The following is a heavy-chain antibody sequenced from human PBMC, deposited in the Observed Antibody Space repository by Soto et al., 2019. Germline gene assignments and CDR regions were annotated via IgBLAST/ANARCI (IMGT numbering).Heavy chain of an antibody. CDR3: ARHATRSYDY. V-gene: IGHV4-59*08. CDR2: INHSGNT. J-gene: IGHJ4*02. CDR1: GGSISSYY. Sequence: PSETLSLTCTVSGGSISSYYWSWIRQPPGKGLEWIGEINHSGNTNYNPSLKSRVTISVDTSKNQFTLNLNSVTAADTAVYYCARHATRSYDYWGQGTLVTVSS.